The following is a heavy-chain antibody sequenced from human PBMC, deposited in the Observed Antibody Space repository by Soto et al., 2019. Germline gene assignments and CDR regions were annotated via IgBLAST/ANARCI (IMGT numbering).Heavy chain of an antibody. V-gene: IGHV1-3*01. D-gene: IGHD4-17*01. CDR1: GYTFTSHA. J-gene: IGHJ3*02. CDR2: INAGNGNT. Sequence: GASVKVSCKASGYTFTSHAMHWVRQAPGQRLEWMGWINAGNGNTKYSQKFQGRVTITRDTSASTAYMELSSLRSEDTAVYYCARALTRLPTFDIWGQGTMVTVSS. CDR3: ARALTRLPTFDI.